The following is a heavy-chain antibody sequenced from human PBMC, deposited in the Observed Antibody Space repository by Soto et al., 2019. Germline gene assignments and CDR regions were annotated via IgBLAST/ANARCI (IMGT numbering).Heavy chain of an antibody. D-gene: IGHD3-10*01. J-gene: IGHJ6*02. V-gene: IGHV1-69*02. Sequence: QVQLVQSGAEVKKPGSSVKVSCKGSGGTFSSYTISWVRQAPGQGLEWMGRIIPILGIANHAQKFQGRVTVTPXKSTSTAYMELSSLSSEDTAVYYCARFRGSYGMDVWGQGTTVTVSS. CDR3: ARFRGSYGMDV. CDR2: IIPILGIA. CDR1: GGTFSSYT.